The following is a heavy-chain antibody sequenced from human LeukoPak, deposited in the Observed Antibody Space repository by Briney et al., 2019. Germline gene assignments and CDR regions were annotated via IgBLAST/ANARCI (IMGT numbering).Heavy chain of an antibody. CDR3: ARDIIYDFWSGSRSYYYMDV. CDR2: ISSNGGST. V-gene: IGHV3-64*01. CDR1: GFTFSSYA. J-gene: IGHJ6*03. Sequence: GGSLRLSCAASGFTFSSYAMRWVRQAPGKGLEYVSAISSNGGSTYYANSVKGRFTISRDNSKNTLYLQMGSLRAEDMAVYYCARDIIYDFWSGSRSYYYMDVWGKGTTVTVSS. D-gene: IGHD3-3*01.